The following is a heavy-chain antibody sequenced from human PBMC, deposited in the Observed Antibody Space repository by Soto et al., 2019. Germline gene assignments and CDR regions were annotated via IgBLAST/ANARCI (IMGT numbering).Heavy chain of an antibody. CDR1: GFSFNYAW. CDR3: ARDLGIAVAAYNWFDP. V-gene: IGHV3-15*01. D-gene: IGHD6-19*01. CDR2: IRSKTDGGTA. Sequence: EVQLVESGGGLIKPGGSLRLSCAASGFSFNYAWMSWVRQAPGRGLEWVGRIRSKTDGGTADYTSPVKGRFTVSRDDSKSTLYLEMNSLRTEDTAVYYCARDLGIAVAAYNWFDPWGQGTLVTVSS. J-gene: IGHJ5*02.